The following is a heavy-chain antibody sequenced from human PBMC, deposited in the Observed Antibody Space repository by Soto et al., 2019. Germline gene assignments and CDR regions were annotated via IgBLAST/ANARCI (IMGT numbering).Heavy chain of an antibody. CDR2: ISAYNGNT. D-gene: IGHD3-22*01. CDR1: GYTFTSYD. V-gene: IGHV1-18*01. Sequence: ASVKVSCKASGYTFTSYDINWVRQAPGQGLEWMGWISAYNGNTNYAQKLQGRVTMTTDTSTSTAYMELRSLRSDDTAVYYCARDGYYYDSSGYREIDYWGQGTLVTVSS. J-gene: IGHJ4*02. CDR3: ARDGYYYDSSGYREIDY.